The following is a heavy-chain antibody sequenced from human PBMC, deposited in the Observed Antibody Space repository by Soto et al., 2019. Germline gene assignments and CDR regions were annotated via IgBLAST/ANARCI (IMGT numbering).Heavy chain of an antibody. CDR2: ISHDGINK. D-gene: IGHD6-19*01. Sequence: QVRLVESGGVVVQPGRSLRLSCTASGFSFSSYAMYWFRQPPGKGLEWVAVISHDGINKHYADSVKGRVTVSRDNSNHSLDLQLNSLRGEDTAMDYCARDMYSSDYFVKWFEPWGQGTLVTVSS. CDR3: ARDMYSSDYFVKWFEP. J-gene: IGHJ5*02. V-gene: IGHV3-30-3*01. CDR1: GFSFSSYA.